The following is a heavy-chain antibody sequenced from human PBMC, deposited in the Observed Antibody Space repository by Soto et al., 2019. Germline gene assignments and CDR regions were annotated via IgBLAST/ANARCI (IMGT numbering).Heavy chain of an antibody. D-gene: IGHD3-22*01. J-gene: IGHJ1*01. V-gene: IGHV1-2*02. Sequence: ASVKVSCKASGYTFTEYYIHWVRQAPGQGLEWMGWINPNSGGTNYAQKFQGRVTMTRDTSISTAYMELSSLRSDDTAVYYCAREDYDSSGYSTYFQNWAECTLVTVSS. CDR3: AREDYDSSGYSTYFQN. CDR1: GYTFTEYY. CDR2: INPNSGGT.